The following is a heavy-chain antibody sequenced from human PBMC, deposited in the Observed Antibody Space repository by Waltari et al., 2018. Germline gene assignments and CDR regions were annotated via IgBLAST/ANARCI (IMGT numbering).Heavy chain of an antibody. CDR2: ISTDSKII. D-gene: IGHD3-22*01. V-gene: IGHV3-11*04. CDR3: ARHIAPFTTATFDV. Sequence: QVQLVESGGGLVKHGRSMRPSCAASGFSLNDSFLGWLRQARGKGPEWISYISTDSKIIHYADSVKGRFTISRDSAESALYLQLNSLRAEDTAVYYCARHIAPFTTATFDVWGQGTMVTVSS. CDR1: GFSLNDSF. J-gene: IGHJ3*01.